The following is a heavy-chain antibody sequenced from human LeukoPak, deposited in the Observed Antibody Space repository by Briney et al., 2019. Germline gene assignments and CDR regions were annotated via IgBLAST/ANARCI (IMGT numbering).Heavy chain of an antibody. V-gene: IGHV4-39*02. CDR1: GDSISRSTYY. Sequence: PETLSLTCTVSGDSISRSTYYWAWIRQPPGTGLDWIGSVYYGRSPYFNPSLENRATISVDTSKNHFSLKMSSVTAADTAVYYCARSSETGTFSYWGQGTLVTVSS. CDR3: ARSSETGTFSY. J-gene: IGHJ4*02. CDR2: VYYGRSP. D-gene: IGHD6-25*01.